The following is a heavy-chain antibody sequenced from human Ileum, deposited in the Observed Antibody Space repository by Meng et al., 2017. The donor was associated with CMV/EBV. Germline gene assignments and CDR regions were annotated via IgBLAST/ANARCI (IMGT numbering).Heavy chain of an antibody. J-gene: IGHJ4*02. D-gene: IGHD6-13*01. V-gene: IGHV4-39*07. CDR3: ARVPFYRRGQQLVSSLSTRD. CDR2: VYYGGST. CDR1: HGAISRIRNRTYY. Sequence: SETLSLTCTVSHGAISRIRNRTYYWAWVRQPPGKGLEWIGSVYYGGSTWYNPSLWSRVTITIGTSRDQYSLDLRSGTAADTAVYYCARVPFYRRGQQLVSSLSTRDWGQGTLVTVSS.